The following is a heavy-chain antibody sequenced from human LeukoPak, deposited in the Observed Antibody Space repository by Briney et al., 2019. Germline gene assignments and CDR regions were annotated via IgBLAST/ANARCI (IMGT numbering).Heavy chain of an antibody. CDR3: ARSDGGNWYDY. J-gene: IGHJ5*01. V-gene: IGHV5-51*01. CDR2: IYPSDSDT. Sequence: GESLKISCKGSGYSFTSFWIAWVRQMPGKGLEWMGIIYPSDSDTRYSPSFQGQVIISVDKSISTAYLQWSSLKASDTAIYYCARSDGGNWYDYWGQGTLVTVSS. D-gene: IGHD5-24*01. CDR1: GYSFTSFW.